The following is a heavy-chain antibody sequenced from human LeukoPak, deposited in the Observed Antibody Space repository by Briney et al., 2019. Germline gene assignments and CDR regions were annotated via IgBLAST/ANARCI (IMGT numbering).Heavy chain of an antibody. J-gene: IGHJ4*02. D-gene: IGHD3-22*01. CDR1: GFTFSSYA. Sequence: GGSLRLSCAASGFTFSSYAMSWVRQAPGKGLEWVSAISGSGGSTYYADSVKGRFTISRDNSKNTLYLQMNSLRAEDTAVYYCAKDRPPTYYYDSSGYYGLSYYFDYWGQGTLVTVSS. CDR2: ISGSGGST. CDR3: AKDRPPTYYYDSSGYYGLSYYFDY. V-gene: IGHV3-23*01.